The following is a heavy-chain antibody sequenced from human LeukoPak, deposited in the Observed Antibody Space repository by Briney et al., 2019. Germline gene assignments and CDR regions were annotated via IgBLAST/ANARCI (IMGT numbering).Heavy chain of an antibody. CDR2: IYYSGTT. D-gene: IGHD1-26*01. V-gene: IGHV4-61*01. CDR1: GGSVSSGSYY. CDR3: ARDLELYDAFDI. Sequence: PSETLSLTCTVSGGSVSSGSYYWSWIRQPPGKGLECLGYIYYSGTTTYSPSLTSRVTISVDTSKNQFSLKLSSVTAADTAVYYCARDLELYDAFDIWGQGTMVTVSS. J-gene: IGHJ3*02.